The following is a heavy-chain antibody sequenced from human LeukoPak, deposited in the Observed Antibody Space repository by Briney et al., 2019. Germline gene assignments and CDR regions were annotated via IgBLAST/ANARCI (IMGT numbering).Heavy chain of an antibody. CDR3: ARVRGSGFANWFDP. V-gene: IGHV3-30*14. CDR1: GFTFSSYA. Sequence: GRSLRLSCAASGFTFSSYAMHWVRQAPGKGLEWVAVISYDGSNKYYADSVKGRFTISRDNSKNTLYLQMNSLRAEDTAVYYCARVRGSGFANWFDPWGQGTLVTVSS. CDR2: ISYDGSNK. J-gene: IGHJ5*02. D-gene: IGHD3-22*01.